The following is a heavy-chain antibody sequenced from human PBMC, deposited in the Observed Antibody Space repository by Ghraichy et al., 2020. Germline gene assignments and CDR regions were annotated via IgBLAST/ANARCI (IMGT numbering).Heavy chain of an antibody. D-gene: IGHD1-14*01. Sequence: ASVKVSCKASGYTFTAYYIHWVRQAPGQGLEWMGQVNPNSGGTDYVQRFQGRVTMTRDTTISTAYMELSRLTSDDTAVYYCARETEKGRVGLHWGQGTLVTVSS. J-gene: IGHJ1*01. CDR3: ARETEKGRVGLH. CDR1: GYTFTAYY. V-gene: IGHV1-2*06. CDR2: VNPNSGGT.